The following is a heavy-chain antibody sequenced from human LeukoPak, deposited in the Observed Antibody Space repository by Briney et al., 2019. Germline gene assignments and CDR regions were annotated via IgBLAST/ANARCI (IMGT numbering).Heavy chain of an antibody. D-gene: IGHD6-13*01. J-gene: IGHJ4*02. CDR3: ARERRSSSCLNY. Sequence: PGGSLRLSCAASGFTFSSYGMHWVRQAPGKGLEWVAVIWYDGSNKYYADSVKGRFTISRDNSKNTLYLQMNSLRAEDTAVYYCARERRSSSCLNYWGQGTLVTVSS. CDR1: GFTFSSYG. V-gene: IGHV3-33*01. CDR2: IWYDGSNK.